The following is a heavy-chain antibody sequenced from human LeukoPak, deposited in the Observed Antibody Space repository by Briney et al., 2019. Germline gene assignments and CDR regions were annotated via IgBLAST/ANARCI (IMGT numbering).Heavy chain of an antibody. J-gene: IGHJ4*02. CDR1: GCSFSGYY. D-gene: IGHD5-24*01. CDR2: INHSGST. CDR3: ARLKRWLQLIDY. Sequence: SETLSLTCAVYGCSFSGYYWSWIRQPPGKGLEWIGKINHSGSTNYSPSLKSRVTISVETSKNQFSLKLSSVTAADTAVYYCARLKRWLQLIDYWGQGTLVTVSS. V-gene: IGHV4-34*01.